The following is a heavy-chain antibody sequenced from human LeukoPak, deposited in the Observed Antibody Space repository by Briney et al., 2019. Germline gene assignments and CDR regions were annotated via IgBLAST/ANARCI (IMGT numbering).Heavy chain of an antibody. J-gene: IGHJ4*02. D-gene: IGHD1-14*01. CDR2: IYYSGST. V-gene: IGHV4-59*01. Sequence: PSETLSLTCTVSGGSISSYYGSWIRQPPGKGLEWIGYIYYSGSTNYNPSLKSRVTISVDTSKNQFSLKLSSVTAADTAVYYCARVTAGDHQFLDYWGQGTLVTVSS. CDR3: ARVTAGDHQFLDY. CDR1: GGSISSYY.